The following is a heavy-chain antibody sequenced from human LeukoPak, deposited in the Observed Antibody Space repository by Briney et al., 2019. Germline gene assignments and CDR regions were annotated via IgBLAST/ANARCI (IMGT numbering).Heavy chain of an antibody. CDR3: AGTMSRSTKWFDP. D-gene: IGHD5/OR15-5a*01. J-gene: IGHJ5*02. CDR2: IYYSGST. V-gene: IGHV4-59*08. CDR1: GGSISSYY. Sequence: SETLSLTCTVSGGSISSYYWSWIRQPPGKGLEWIGYIYYSGSTNYNPSLKSRVTISVDTSKNQFSLKLSSVTAADTAVYYCAGTMSRSTKWFDPWGQGTLVTVSS.